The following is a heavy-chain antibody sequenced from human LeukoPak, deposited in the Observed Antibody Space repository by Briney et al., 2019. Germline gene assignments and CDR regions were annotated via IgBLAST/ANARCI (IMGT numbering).Heavy chain of an antibody. J-gene: IGHJ4*02. V-gene: IGHV3-30*18. CDR3: AKDMYYFDY. CDR2: ISHDGSNK. CDR1: GFPFSSYG. Sequence: GGSLRLSCAASGFPFSSYGMHWVRQAPGKGPEWVAVISHDGSNKYYEDSVKGRFTISRDNSKNTLYLQMNSLRAEDTAVYYCAKDMYYFDYWGQGTLVTVSS. D-gene: IGHD3-10*02.